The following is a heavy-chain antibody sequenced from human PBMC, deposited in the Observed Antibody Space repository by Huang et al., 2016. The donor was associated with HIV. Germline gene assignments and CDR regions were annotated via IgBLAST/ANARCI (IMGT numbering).Heavy chain of an antibody. CDR1: GDSVSSHY. Sequence: QVRLQESGPGLVKPSETLSLSCTVSGDSVSSHYWGWIRHPPGKGLEWIGTVYDSGTNKDNPSLKSRITISVDTSKNGFSLNITSVSAADTAMYFCVRDQGRLAVGGIDNWFDPWGQGALVTVSS. D-gene: IGHD6-19*01. CDR3: VRDQGRLAVGGIDNWFDP. J-gene: IGHJ5*02. CDR2: VYDSGTN. V-gene: IGHV4-59*02.